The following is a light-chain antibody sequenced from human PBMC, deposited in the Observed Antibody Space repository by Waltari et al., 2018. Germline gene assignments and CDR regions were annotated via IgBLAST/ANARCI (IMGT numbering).Light chain of an antibody. CDR3: QQYITYSPGPT. CDR1: QSILTW. V-gene: IGKV1-5*03. J-gene: IGKJ4*01. Sequence: DIQMTQSPSTLSASVGDRVTITCRASQSILTWLAWYQQKPGKAPRLLMSKASSLQTGVPSRFSGSGSGTEFTLTISSLEPDDFATYYCQQYITYSPGPTFGGGTKVEIK. CDR2: KAS.